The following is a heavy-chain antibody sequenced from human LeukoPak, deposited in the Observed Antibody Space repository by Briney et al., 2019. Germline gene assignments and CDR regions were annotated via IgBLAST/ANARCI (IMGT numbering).Heavy chain of an antibody. CDR2: ISGSGDTT. V-gene: IGHV3-23*01. CDR3: ARDGVAGSMKFDF. J-gene: IGHJ4*02. Sequence: PGGSLRLSCAASGFTFSSYAMNWVRQAPGKGLEWVSVISGSGDTTYYADSVKGRFTISRDNAKNSLYLQMNSLRAEDTAVYYCARDGVAGSMKFDFWGQGNLVTVSS. D-gene: IGHD6-19*01. CDR1: GFTFSSYA.